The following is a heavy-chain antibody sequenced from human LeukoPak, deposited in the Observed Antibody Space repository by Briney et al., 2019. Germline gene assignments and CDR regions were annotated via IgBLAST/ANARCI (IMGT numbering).Heavy chain of an antibody. D-gene: IGHD1-26*01. CDR1: GFTVSSNY. V-gene: IGHV3-53*01. Sequence: GGSLRLSCAASGFTVSSNYMSWVRQAPGKGLEWVSVIYSGGSTYYADSVKGRFTISRDNSKNTLYLQMNSLRAEDTAVYYCARDGELGSPADAFDIWGQGTMVTVSS. J-gene: IGHJ3*02. CDR2: IYSGGST. CDR3: ARDGELGSPADAFDI.